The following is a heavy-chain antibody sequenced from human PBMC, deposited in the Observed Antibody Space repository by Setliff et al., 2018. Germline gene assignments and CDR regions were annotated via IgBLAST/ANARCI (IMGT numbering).Heavy chain of an antibody. Sequence: PGGSLRLSCAASGFTFGDFAMTWVRQAPGKGLEWVSGIGGRGISTYYADSVKGRFTISRDNSKNTLYLQMNSLKTEDTAVYYCTRERPYHYDSSGYVWYFDLWGRGTLVTVSS. V-gene: IGHV3-23*01. CDR3: TRERPYHYDSSGYVWYFDL. D-gene: IGHD3-22*01. J-gene: IGHJ2*01. CDR1: GFTFGDFA. CDR2: IGGRGIST.